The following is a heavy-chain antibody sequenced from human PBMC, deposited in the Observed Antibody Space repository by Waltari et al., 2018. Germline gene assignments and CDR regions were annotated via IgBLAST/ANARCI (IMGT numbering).Heavy chain of an antibody. V-gene: IGHV4-34*01. CDR1: GGSFSGYY. Sequence: QVQLQQWGAVLLKPSETLSLTCAVYGGSFSGYYWSWIRQPPGKGLEWIGEINHSGSTNYNPSLKSRVTISVDTSKNQFSRKLSSVTAADTAVYYCARGRQTYYYGSGSYRYGMDVWGQGTTVTVSS. J-gene: IGHJ6*02. D-gene: IGHD3-10*01. CDR3: ARGRQTYYYGSGSYRYGMDV. CDR2: INHSGST.